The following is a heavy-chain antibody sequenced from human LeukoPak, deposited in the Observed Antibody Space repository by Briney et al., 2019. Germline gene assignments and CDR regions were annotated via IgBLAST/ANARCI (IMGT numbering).Heavy chain of an antibody. D-gene: IGHD4-23*01. Sequence: GASVKVSCKPSGYTFTGYYIQWVRQAPRQGLEWMGWINPNSGGTNYAQKFQGRVTMTRDTSISTAYMELSSLTSDDTAVYYCAKISYGGNSPDYWGQGTLVTVSS. V-gene: IGHV1-2*02. CDR3: AKISYGGNSPDY. CDR1: GYTFTGYY. J-gene: IGHJ4*02. CDR2: INPNSGGT.